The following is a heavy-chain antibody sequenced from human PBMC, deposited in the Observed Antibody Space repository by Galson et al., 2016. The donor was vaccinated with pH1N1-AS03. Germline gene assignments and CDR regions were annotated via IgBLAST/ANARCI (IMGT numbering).Heavy chain of an antibody. CDR1: GYSFTSYA. Sequence: SVKVSCKASGYSFTSYAIHWVRQAPGQRLEWMGRINTGSGNARYSQKFHDRVTLTRDTSATTVYMELSSLTSEDTSLYYCARAPNFRFPHGFVDNGFDPWGQGTLVTVSS. V-gene: IGHV1-3*04. CDR2: INTGSGNA. CDR3: ARAPNFRFPHGFVDNGFDP. J-gene: IGHJ5*02. D-gene: IGHD2/OR15-2a*01.